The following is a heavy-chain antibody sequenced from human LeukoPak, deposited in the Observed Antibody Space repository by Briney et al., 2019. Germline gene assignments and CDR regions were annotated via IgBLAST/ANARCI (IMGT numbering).Heavy chain of an antibody. CDR3: AAEGSSGWYDY. J-gene: IGHJ4*02. D-gene: IGHD6-19*01. V-gene: IGHV1-58*01. Sequence: ASVKVSCKASGFTFTSSAVQWVRQARGQRLEWIGWIVVGSGNTNYAQKFQERVTITRDMSTSTAYMELSSLRSEDTAVFYCAAEGSSGWYDYWGQGTLVTVSS. CDR1: GFTFTSSA. CDR2: IVVGSGNT.